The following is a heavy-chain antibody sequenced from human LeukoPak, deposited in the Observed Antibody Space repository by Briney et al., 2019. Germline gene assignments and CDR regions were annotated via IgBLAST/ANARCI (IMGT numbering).Heavy chain of an antibody. V-gene: IGHV4-39*01. J-gene: IGHJ4*02. Sequence: SETLSLTCTVSGGSISSTSYYWGWIRQPPGKGLEWIGSIYYSGSTNYNPSLESRVTMAVDTSKNQFSLKLSSVAAADTAVYYCARLVRQLIRPDYWGQGTLVTVSS. CDR3: ARLVRQLIRPDY. CDR1: GGSISSTSYY. D-gene: IGHD3-10*01. CDR2: IYYSGST.